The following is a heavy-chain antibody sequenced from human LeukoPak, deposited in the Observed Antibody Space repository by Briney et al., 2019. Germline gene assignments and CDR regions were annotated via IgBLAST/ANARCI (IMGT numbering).Heavy chain of an antibody. V-gene: IGHV4-39*01. CDR1: GGSISSSSYY. CDR2: IYYSGST. D-gene: IGHD3-10*01. Sequence: PSETLSLTCTVSGGSISSSSYYWGWIRQPPGKGLEWIGSIYYSGSTYYNPTLKSRVTISVDTSKNQFSLKLSSVTAADTAVYYCARGLSRLYYGSGSPLGLQFDYWGQGTLVTVSS. CDR3: ARGLSRLYYGSGSPLGLQFDY. J-gene: IGHJ4*02.